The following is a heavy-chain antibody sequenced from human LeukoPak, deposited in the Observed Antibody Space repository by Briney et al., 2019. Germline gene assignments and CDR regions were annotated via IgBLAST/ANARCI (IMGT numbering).Heavy chain of an antibody. CDR3: ARARDGYPIGYFDY. CDR1: GFTFSSYS. D-gene: IGHD5-24*01. J-gene: IGHJ4*02. CDR2: ISSSSSYI. Sequence: GGSLRLSCAASGFTFSSYSMNWVRQAPGKGLEWVSSISSSSSYIYYADSVKGRFTISRDNAKNSLYLQMNSLRAEDTAVYYCARARDGYPIGYFDYWGQGTLVTVSS. V-gene: IGHV3-21*01.